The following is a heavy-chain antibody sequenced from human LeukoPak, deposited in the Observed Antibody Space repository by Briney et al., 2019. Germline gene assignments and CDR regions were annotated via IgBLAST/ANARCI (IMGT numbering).Heavy chain of an antibody. D-gene: IGHD5-24*01. V-gene: IGHV4-59*13. CDR3: ARGAMTTTSTFDY. J-gene: IGHJ4*02. Sequence: KPSETLSLTCTVSGASISTFYWSWLRQPPGKGLEWIGYIYYSGSTNYNPSLKSRVTLSVDTSKNQFSLKLSSVTAADTAVYYCARGAMTTTSTFDYWGQGTLVTVSS. CDR1: GASISTFY. CDR2: IYYSGST.